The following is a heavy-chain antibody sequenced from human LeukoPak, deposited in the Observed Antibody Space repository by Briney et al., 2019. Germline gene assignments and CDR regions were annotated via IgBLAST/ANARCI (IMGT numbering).Heavy chain of an antibody. J-gene: IGHJ5*02. CDR3: ARHLPVTTVTGWFDP. D-gene: IGHD4-17*01. CDR2: IYYSGST. V-gene: IGHV4-39*01. CDR1: GGSISSSSYY. Sequence: SETLSLTCTVSGGSISSSSYYWGWIRQPPGKGLEWIGSIYYSGSTYYNPSLKSRVTISVDTSKNQFSLKLSSVTAADTAVYYCARHLPVTTVTGWFDPWGQGTLVTVSS.